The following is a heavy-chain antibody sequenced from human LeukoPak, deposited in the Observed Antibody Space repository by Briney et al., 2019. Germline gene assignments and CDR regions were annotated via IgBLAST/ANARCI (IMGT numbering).Heavy chain of an antibody. CDR1: GGSINSSSYY. V-gene: IGHV4-39*07. CDR3: ARVSVQRTYYYDSSGYSKYYFDY. CDR2: IYYSGST. Sequence: SETLSLTCTVSGGSINSSSYYWGWIRQPPGKGLEWIGTIYYSGSTYYNPSLKSRVTISVDTSKNQFSLKLSSVTAADTAVYYCARVSVQRTYYYDSSGYSKYYFDYWGQGTLVTVSS. J-gene: IGHJ4*02. D-gene: IGHD3-22*01.